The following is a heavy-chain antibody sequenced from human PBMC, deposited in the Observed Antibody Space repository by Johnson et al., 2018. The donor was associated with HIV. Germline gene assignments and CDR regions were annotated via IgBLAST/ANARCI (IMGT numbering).Heavy chain of an antibody. CDR1: GFTFSSYA. CDR2: ISYDGSNT. D-gene: IGHD6-13*01. J-gene: IGHJ3*02. CDR3: ARDGAQQLARDAFDI. V-gene: IGHV3-30*04. Sequence: QVQLVESGGGVVQPGRSLRLSCAASGFTFSSYAMHWVRQAPGKGLEWVAVISYDGSNTYYADSVKCRFTISRDNSKNTLYLQMNSLRAEDTAVYYCARDGAQQLARDAFDIWGQGTMVTVSS.